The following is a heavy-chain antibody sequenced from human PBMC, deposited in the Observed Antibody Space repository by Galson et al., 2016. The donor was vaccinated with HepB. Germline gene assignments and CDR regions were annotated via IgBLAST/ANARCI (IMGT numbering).Heavy chain of an antibody. J-gene: IGHJ5*01. V-gene: IGHV3-33*01. CDR3: ATDGPPTVVVGAPLDS. CDR2: IWNDGRTX. Sequence: SLRLSCXTSGLSFSVRGMHWVRQAPGKGXXWVAVIWNDGRTXYYGDXVXGRFIISRDNSREKLYLQMNSLRVDDTAIYYCATDGPPTVVVGAPLDSWGQGTLVXVSS. CDR1: GLSFSVRG. D-gene: IGHD2-15*01.